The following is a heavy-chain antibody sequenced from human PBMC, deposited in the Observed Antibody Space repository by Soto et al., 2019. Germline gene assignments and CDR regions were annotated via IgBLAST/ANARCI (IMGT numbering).Heavy chain of an antibody. CDR3: ARVTGTSRPRFDY. Sequence: EVQLVESGGGLVQPGGSLRPSCAASGFTFSSYSMNWVRQAPGKGLEWLSYISGRSTTIYYADSVKGRFTISRDNAKNSLLLQRNSLRDEDTAVYYCARVTGTSRPRFDYWGQGTLVTVPS. D-gene: IGHD1-7*01. CDR2: ISGRSTTI. CDR1: GFTFSSYS. J-gene: IGHJ4*02. V-gene: IGHV3-48*02.